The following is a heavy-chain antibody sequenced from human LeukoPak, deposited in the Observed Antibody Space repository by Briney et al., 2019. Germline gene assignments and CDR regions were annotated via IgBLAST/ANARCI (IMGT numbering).Heavy chain of an antibody. D-gene: IGHD3-3*01. CDR3: AGDLRITIFGVVIPWAFDI. V-gene: IGHV1-46*04. CDR1: GDTFTSYY. J-gene: IGHJ3*02. Sequence: ASVKVSCKACGDTFTSYYMHWVRQDPGQGLEWMGLINPIVGSTSYAQKLQGRVTMTRDKSTSTLYMELSSLRSEDTAVYYCAGDLRITIFGVVIPWAFDIWGQGTMVTVSS. CDR2: INPIVGST.